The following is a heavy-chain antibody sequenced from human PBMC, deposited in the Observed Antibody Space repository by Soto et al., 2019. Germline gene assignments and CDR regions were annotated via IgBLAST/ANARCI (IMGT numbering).Heavy chain of an antibody. CDR2: IYSGGST. CDR3: ARARGYYGSGSYYNPHYYYYYMDV. V-gene: IGHV3-66*01. CDR1: GFTVSSNY. J-gene: IGHJ6*03. Sequence: GGSLRLSCAASGFTVSSNYMSWVRQAPGKGLEWVSVIYSGGSTYYADSVKGRFTISRDNSKNTLYLQMNSLRAEDTAVYYCARARGYYGSGSYYNPHYYYYYMDVWGKGTTVTVSS. D-gene: IGHD3-10*01.